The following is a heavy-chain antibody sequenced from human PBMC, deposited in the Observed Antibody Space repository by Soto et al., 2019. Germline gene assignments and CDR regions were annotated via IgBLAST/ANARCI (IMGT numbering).Heavy chain of an antibody. J-gene: IGHJ4*02. Sequence: SETLSLTCAFYGGSFSGHYWRWIRQHPGKGLEWIGEINHSGSTNYNPSLKSRVTISVDTSKNQFSLKLSSVTAADTAVYYCARRASLMVRGVIYFDYWGQGTLVTVSS. V-gene: IGHV4-34*01. CDR2: INHSGST. CDR1: GGSFSGHY. D-gene: IGHD3-10*01. CDR3: ARRASLMVRGVIYFDY.